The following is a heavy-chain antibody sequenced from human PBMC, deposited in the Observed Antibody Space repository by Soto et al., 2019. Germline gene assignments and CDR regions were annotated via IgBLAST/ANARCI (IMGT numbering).Heavy chain of an antibody. Sequence: ASVKVSCKASGYTFTSYGISWVRQAPGQGLEWMGWISAYNGNTNYAQELQGRVTMTTDTSTSTAYMELRSLRSDDTAVYYCARLAGCSTSCSFRYYYYYGMDVWGQGTTVTVSS. CDR1: GYTFTSYG. V-gene: IGHV1-18*01. J-gene: IGHJ6*02. D-gene: IGHD2-2*01. CDR2: ISAYNGNT. CDR3: ARLAGCSTSCSFRYYYYYGMDV.